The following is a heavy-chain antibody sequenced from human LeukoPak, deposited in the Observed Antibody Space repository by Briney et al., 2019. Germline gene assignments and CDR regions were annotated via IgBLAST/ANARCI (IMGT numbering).Heavy chain of an antibody. CDR2: IKQDGSEK. J-gene: IGHJ4*02. CDR1: GFTXSNNW. D-gene: IGHD2-15*01. V-gene: IGHV3-7*01. Sequence: XXXSXXASGFTXSNNWMSWVRQAPGKGLEWVANIKQDGSEKYYVDSVKGRFTISRDNAKNSVYLQMNSLRAEDTAVYYCARDKVVGATYLDYWGQGTLVTVSS. CDR3: ARDKVVGATYLDY.